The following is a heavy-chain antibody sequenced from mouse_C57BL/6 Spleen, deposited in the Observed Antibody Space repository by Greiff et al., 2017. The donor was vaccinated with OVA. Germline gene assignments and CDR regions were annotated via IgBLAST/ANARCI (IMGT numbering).Heavy chain of an antibody. CDR3: ARTELRLGYAMDY. D-gene: IGHD3-2*02. Sequence: EVQLVESGPELVKPGASVKIPCKASGYTFTDYNMDWVKQSHGKSLEWIGDITPNNGGTIYNQKFKGKATLTVDKSSSTANMALLSLTSDDTAVYYCARTELRLGYAMDYWGQGTSVTVSS. CDR2: ITPNNGGT. V-gene: IGHV1-18*01. CDR1: GYTFTDYN. J-gene: IGHJ4*01.